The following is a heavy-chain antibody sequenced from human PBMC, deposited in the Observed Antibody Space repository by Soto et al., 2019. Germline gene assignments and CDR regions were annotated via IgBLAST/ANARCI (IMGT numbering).Heavy chain of an antibody. CDR1: GFTFSNAW. D-gene: IGHD2-8*01. Sequence: EVQLVESGGGLVKPGGSLRLSCAASGFTFSNAWMSWVRQAPGKGLEWVGRIKSKTDGGTTDYAAPVKGRFTISRDDSKNTLYLQMNSLKTEDTAVYYCTTEIVLMVYAFDYWGQGTLVTVSS. CDR2: IKSKTDGGTT. V-gene: IGHV3-15*01. CDR3: TTEIVLMVYAFDY. J-gene: IGHJ4*02.